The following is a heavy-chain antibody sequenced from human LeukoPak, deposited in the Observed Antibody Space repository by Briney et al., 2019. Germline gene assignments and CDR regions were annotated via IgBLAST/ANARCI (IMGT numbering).Heavy chain of an antibody. D-gene: IGHD3-9*01. V-gene: IGHV4-39*01. Sequence: SETLSLTCTVSGGSISSSSYYWGWIRQPPGKGLEWIGSIYYSGSTYYNPSLQSRVTISVDTSKNQFSLKLNSVTAADTAVYYCARGVLRYFDWLRYYYYYYYMDVWGKGTTVTVSS. CDR3: ARGVLRYFDWLRYYYYYYYMDV. J-gene: IGHJ6*03. CDR2: IYYSGST. CDR1: GGSISSSSYY.